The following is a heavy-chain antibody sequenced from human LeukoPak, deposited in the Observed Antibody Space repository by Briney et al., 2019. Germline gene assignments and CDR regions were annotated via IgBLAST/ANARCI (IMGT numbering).Heavy chain of an antibody. J-gene: IGHJ4*02. CDR3: ARTPRWGCSGGSCYLDY. V-gene: IGHV4-59*01. D-gene: IGHD2-15*01. Sequence: SETLSLTCTVSGGSISSYYWSWIRQPPGKGLEWIGYIYYSGSTNYNPSLKSRVTISVDTSKNQFSLKLSSVTAAATAVYYCARTPRWGCSGGSCYLDYWGQGTLVTVSS. CDR2: IYYSGST. CDR1: GGSISSYY.